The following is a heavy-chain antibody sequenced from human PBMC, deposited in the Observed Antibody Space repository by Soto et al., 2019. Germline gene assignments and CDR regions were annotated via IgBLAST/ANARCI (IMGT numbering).Heavy chain of an antibody. CDR2: TYYRSKWYN. V-gene: IGHV6-1*01. CDR3: ARAPRYDSSGYNRY. CDR1: GDSVSSNSAA. Sequence: SQTLSLTCAISGDSVSSNSAAWNWIRQSPSRGLEWLGRTYYRSKWYNDYAVSVRSRITINPDTSKNQFSLQLNSVTPEDTAVYYCARAPRYDSSGYNRYWGQGTLVTVSS. D-gene: IGHD3-22*01. J-gene: IGHJ4*02.